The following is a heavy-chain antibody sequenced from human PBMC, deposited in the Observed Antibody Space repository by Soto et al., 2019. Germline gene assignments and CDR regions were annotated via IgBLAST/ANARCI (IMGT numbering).Heavy chain of an antibody. D-gene: IGHD3-10*01. V-gene: IGHV4-39*07. J-gene: IGHJ3*02. CDR1: GGSISSSSYY. CDR3: AREPPVFPALNAFDI. CDR2: IYYSGST. Sequence: PSETLSLTCTVSGGSISSSSYYWGWIRQPPGKGLEWIGSIYYSGSTYYNPSLKSRVTISVDTSKNQFSLKLSSVTAADTAVYYCAREPPVFPALNAFDIWGQGTMVTVSS.